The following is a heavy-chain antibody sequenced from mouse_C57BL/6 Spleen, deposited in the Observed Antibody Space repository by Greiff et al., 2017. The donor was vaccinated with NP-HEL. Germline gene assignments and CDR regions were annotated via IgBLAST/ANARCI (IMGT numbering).Heavy chain of an antibody. J-gene: IGHJ2*01. Sequence: EVQLQESGPGLVKPSQSLSLTCSVTGYSITSGYYWNWIRQFPGNKLEWMGYISYDGSNNYNPSLKNRISITRDTSKNQFFLKLNSVTTEDTATYYCARDGDGYPDYWGQGTTLTVSS. V-gene: IGHV3-6*01. D-gene: IGHD2-3*01. CDR3: ARDGDGYPDY. CDR2: ISYDGSN. CDR1: GYSITSGYY.